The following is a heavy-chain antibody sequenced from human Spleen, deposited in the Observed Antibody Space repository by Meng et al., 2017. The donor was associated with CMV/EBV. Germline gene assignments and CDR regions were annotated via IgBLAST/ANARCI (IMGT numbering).Heavy chain of an antibody. V-gene: IGHV3-21*04. CDR3: AKAVSIAVAGIGHYYYYGMDV. Sequence: GGSLRLSCAASGFNFNIYSMNWVRQAPGKGLEWVSAISSGSIYIYYADSVKGRFTISRDNAENSLYLQMNNLRAEDTAVYYCAKAVSIAVAGIGHYYYYGMDVWGQGTTVTVSS. J-gene: IGHJ6*02. CDR2: ISSGSIYI. D-gene: IGHD6-19*01. CDR1: GFNFNIYS.